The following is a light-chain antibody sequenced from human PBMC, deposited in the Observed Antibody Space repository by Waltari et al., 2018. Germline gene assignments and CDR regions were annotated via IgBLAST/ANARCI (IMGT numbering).Light chain of an antibody. Sequence: DIQMTQSPSSLSASVGVSVTITSRASQDISNYLALFQQKPGEAPKSLIYGASSLRSGVPSKFSGSGSGTDFTLTISSLQPEDFAIYYCQQYSTYPLTFGGGTKVEIK. CDR1: QDISNY. V-gene: IGKV1-16*02. CDR3: QQYSTYPLT. J-gene: IGKJ4*01. CDR2: GAS.